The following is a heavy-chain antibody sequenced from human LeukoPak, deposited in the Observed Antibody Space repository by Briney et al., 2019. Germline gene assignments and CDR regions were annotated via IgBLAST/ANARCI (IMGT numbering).Heavy chain of an antibody. CDR3: ARGVYCSGGSCYEDY. J-gene: IGHJ4*02. CDR1: GGSFSGYY. CDR2: INHSGST. V-gene: IGHV4-34*01. D-gene: IGHD2-15*01. Sequence: PSETLSLTCAVYGGSFSGYYWSWLRQPPGKGLEWLGEINHSGSTNYNPSLKSRVTISVDTSKNQFSLKLSSVTAADTAVYYCARGVYCSGGSCYEDYWGQGTLVTVSS.